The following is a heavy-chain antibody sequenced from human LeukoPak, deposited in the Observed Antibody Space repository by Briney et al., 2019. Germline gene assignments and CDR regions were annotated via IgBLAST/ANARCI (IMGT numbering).Heavy chain of an antibody. CDR1: GGSISSYY. Sequence: SETLSLTCTVSGGSISSYYWSWIQQPPGKGLEWIGYIYYSGSTNYNPSLKSRVTISVDTSKNQFSLKLSSVTAADTAVYYCARDGGDYVDYWGQRTLVTVSS. D-gene: IGHD3-3*01. CDR3: ARDGGDYVDY. V-gene: IGHV4-59*01. J-gene: IGHJ4*02. CDR2: IYYSGST.